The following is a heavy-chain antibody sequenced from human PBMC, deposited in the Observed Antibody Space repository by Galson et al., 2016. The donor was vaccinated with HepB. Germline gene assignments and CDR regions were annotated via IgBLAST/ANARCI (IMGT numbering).Heavy chain of an antibody. CDR3: AKSGFFGELDK. CDR2: ISGSGART. V-gene: IGHV3-23*01. Sequence: SLRLSCAASGFTFSSYWMHWVRQAPGKGLEWVAAISGSGARTAYEDSVRGRFTISRDNSKNTLFLRMNSVGVEDTAVYFCAKSGFFGELDKWGQGNGVVVSS. CDR1: GFTFSSYW. D-gene: IGHD3-10*01. J-gene: IGHJ4*02.